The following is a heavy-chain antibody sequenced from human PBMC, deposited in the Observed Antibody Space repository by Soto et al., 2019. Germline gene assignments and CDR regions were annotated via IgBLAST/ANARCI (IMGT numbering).Heavy chain of an antibody. V-gene: IGHV4-4*07. Sequence: SETLSLTCSVSGGSINSYYWSWIRQSAGRGLEWIGRISSGGSAIYNPSLKSRVTISVDTSRNQFSLRLTSVTAADTDIYYCATDAYPSWFDFWGQGSLVTVSS. J-gene: IGHJ5*01. CDR1: GGSINSYY. CDR2: ISSGGSA. CDR3: ATDAYPSWFDF.